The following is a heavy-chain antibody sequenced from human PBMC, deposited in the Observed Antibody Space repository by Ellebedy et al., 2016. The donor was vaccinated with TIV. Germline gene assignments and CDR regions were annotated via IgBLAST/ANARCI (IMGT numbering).Heavy chain of an antibody. Sequence: MPGGSLRLSCTVSGSSIRSRSDYWGWIRQPPGKGLEWIGSFYYSGSTYYNPSLKSRATISVDTSKNQFSLKLTSVTAADTAVYYWASRESTVTAGASMGFDPWGQGTLVTVSS. CDR2: FYYSGST. J-gene: IGHJ5*02. CDR3: ASRESTVTAGASMGFDP. V-gene: IGHV4-39*01. D-gene: IGHD4-17*01. CDR1: GSSIRSRSDY.